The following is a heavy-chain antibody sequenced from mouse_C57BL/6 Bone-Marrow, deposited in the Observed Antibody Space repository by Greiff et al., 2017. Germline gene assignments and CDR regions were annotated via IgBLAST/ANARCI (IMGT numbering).Heavy chain of an antibody. J-gene: IGHJ1*03. CDR2: INPNNGGT. Sequence: EVKLQESGPELVKPGASAKMSCKASGYTFTDYNMHWVKQSHGKSLEWIGYINPNNGGTSYNQKFKGKATLTVNKSSSTAYMELRSLTSEDSAVYYCAREAGLYWYFDVWGTGTTVTVSS. CDR1: GYTFTDYN. V-gene: IGHV1-22*01. CDR3: AREAGLYWYFDV. D-gene: IGHD3-1*01.